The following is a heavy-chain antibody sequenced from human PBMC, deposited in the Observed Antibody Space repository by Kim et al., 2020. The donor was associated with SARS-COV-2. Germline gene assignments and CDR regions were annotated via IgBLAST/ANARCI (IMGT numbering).Heavy chain of an antibody. CDR2: VSHRGDRT. J-gene: IGHJ5*02. V-gene: IGHV1-46*01. CDR3: AREMRGTSRFDH. Sequence: ASVKVSCKASGDTFTSYYMHWVRQAPGQGLEWMGTVSHRGDRTYYAQKIQGRVIITSDTSTSTVDRELSSVRSDDTAGFYCAREMRGTSRFDHRGQGTLV. CDR1: GDTFTSYY.